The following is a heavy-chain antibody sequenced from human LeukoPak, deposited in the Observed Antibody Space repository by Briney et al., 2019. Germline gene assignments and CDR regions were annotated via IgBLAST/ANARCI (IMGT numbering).Heavy chain of an antibody. V-gene: IGHV1-69*06. J-gene: IGHJ3*02. CDR2: IIPIFGTA. Sequence: SVKVSCKASGGTFSSYAISWVRQAPGQGLEWMGGIIPIFGTANYAQKFQGRVTMTEDTSTDTAYMELSSLRSEDTAVYYCATDGPRRAFDIWGQGTMVTVSS. CDR3: ATDGPRRAFDI. CDR1: GGTFSSYA.